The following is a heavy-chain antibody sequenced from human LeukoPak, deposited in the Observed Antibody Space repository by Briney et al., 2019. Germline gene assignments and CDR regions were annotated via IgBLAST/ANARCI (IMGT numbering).Heavy chain of an antibody. CDR3: ARVSSSWCQDWYFDL. J-gene: IGHJ2*01. CDR1: GFTFSSYG. CDR2: INHSGST. V-gene: IGHV4-34*01. Sequence: GSLRLSCAASGFTFSSYGMSWVRQPPGKGLEWIGEINHSGSTNYNPSPKSRVTMSVDTSKNQFSLKLSSVTAADTAVYYCARVSSSWCQDWYFDLWGRGTLVTVSS. D-gene: IGHD6-13*01.